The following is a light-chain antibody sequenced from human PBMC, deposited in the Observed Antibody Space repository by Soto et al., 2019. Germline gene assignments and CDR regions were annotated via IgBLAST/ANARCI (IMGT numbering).Light chain of an antibody. CDR1: QSVSSSY. Sequence: EIVVTQSPGTLSLSPGEPATLSCRASQSVSSSYLAWYQQKPGQPPRLLIYGSFSRATGIPDRFSASGSGTHFTLTISRLEPEDFAVYYCQQYGGSPAFTFGPGTKVYLK. CDR2: GSF. CDR3: QQYGGSPAFT. V-gene: IGKV3-20*01. J-gene: IGKJ3*01.